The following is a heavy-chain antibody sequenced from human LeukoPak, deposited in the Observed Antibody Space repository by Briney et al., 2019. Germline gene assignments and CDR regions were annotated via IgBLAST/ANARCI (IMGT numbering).Heavy chain of an antibody. CDR1: GFTFSSYD. CDR3: ARGRGWGTFDI. CDR2: IGTAGDT. Sequence: GGSLRLSCAASGFTFSSYDMHWVRQGTGKGLEWVSAIGTAGDTYYPGSVKGRFTTSRENAKNSLYLQMNSLRVGDTAVYYCARGRGWGTFDIWGQVTMVTVSS. V-gene: IGHV3-13*04. D-gene: IGHD3-10*01. J-gene: IGHJ3*02.